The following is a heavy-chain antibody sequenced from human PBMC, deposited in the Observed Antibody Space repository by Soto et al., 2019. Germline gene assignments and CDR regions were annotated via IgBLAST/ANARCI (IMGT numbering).Heavy chain of an antibody. CDR3: ARDSYDSSGYGYYFDY. D-gene: IGHD3-22*01. J-gene: IGHJ4*02. Sequence: NLSCKTSGGTFSSYAISRVRQTPEQGLEWMGGIIPIFGTANYAQKFQGRVTITADESTSTAYMELSSLRSEDTAVYYCARDSYDSSGYGYYFDYWGQGTLVTVSS. CDR1: GGTFSSYA. CDR2: IIPIFGTA. V-gene: IGHV1-69*19.